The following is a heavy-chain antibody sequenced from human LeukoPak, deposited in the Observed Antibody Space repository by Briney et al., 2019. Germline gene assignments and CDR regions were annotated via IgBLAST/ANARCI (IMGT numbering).Heavy chain of an antibody. CDR3: ATDYDSSGLGLDY. CDR2: ISWNSGSI. J-gene: IGHJ4*02. Sequence: GGSLRLSCAASGFTFDDYAMHWVRQAPGKGLEWVSGISWNSGSIGYADSVKGRFTISRDNAKNSLYLQMNSLRAEDTALYYCATDYDSSGLGLDYWGQGTLVTVSS. V-gene: IGHV3-9*01. D-gene: IGHD3-22*01. CDR1: GFTFDDYA.